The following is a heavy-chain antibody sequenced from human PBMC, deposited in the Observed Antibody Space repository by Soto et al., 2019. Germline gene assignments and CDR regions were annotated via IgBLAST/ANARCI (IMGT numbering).Heavy chain of an antibody. D-gene: IGHD6-19*01. V-gene: IGHV2-5*02. CDR1: GFSLSTSGVG. CDR2: IYWDDDK. CDR3: AHRGRDQWLGRNYYYGMDV. J-gene: IGHJ6*02. Sequence: QITLKESGPTLVKPTQTLTLTCTFSGFSLSTSGVGVGWIRQPPGKALEWLALIYWDDDKRYSPSLKSRLTIPNDTSKNQLVLTLTTMDPVDTATYYCAHRGRDQWLGRNYYYGMDVWGQGTTVTVSS.